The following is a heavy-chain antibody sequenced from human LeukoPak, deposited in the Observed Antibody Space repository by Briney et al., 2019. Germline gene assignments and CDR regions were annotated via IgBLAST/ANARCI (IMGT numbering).Heavy chain of an antibody. J-gene: IGHJ6*04. Sequence: PGGSLRLSCAASGFTFSSYAMHWVRQAPGKGLEWVAVISYDGSNKYYADSVKGRFTISRDNSKNTLYLQMNSLRAEDTAVYCCARAGDYYGSGSNYYYYGMDVWGKGTTVTVSS. V-gene: IGHV3-30*04. CDR2: ISYDGSNK. CDR3: ARAGDYYGSGSNYYYYGMDV. CDR1: GFTFSSYA. D-gene: IGHD3-10*01.